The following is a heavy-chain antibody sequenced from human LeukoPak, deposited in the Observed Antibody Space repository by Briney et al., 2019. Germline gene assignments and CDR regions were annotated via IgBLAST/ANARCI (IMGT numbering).Heavy chain of an antibody. CDR2: ISAYNGNT. V-gene: IGHV1-18*01. D-gene: IGHD6-19*01. CDR1: GYTLTSYG. CDR3: ARKVAGPHPIDY. J-gene: IGHJ4*02. Sequence: ASVKVSCKASGYTLTSYGISWVRQAPGQGLEWMGWISAYNGNTNYAQKLQGRVTMTTDTSTSTAYMGLRSLRSDDTAVYYCARKVAGPHPIDYWGQGTLVTVSS.